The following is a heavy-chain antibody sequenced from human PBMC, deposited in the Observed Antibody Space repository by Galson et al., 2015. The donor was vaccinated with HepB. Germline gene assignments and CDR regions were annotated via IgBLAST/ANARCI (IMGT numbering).Heavy chain of an antibody. J-gene: IGHJ4*02. CDR1: GYTFISYG. CDR3: ARGLTAHFDY. V-gene: IGHV1-18*01. Sequence: SCKASGYTFISYGISWVRQAPGQGLEWMGWISTDNGNTNYAQKLQGRVTMTTDTSTTTAYMELTSLRSDDTAVYYCARGLTAHFDYWGQGTLVTVSS. CDR2: ISTDNGNT.